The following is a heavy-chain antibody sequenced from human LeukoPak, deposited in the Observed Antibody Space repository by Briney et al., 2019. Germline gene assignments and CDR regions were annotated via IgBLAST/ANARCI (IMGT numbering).Heavy chain of an antibody. D-gene: IGHD2-15*01. J-gene: IGHJ4*02. CDR1: GYDFTPNY. CDR3: AKGYCTGASCYVLDS. V-gene: IGHV1-46*01. CDR2: INPSVSST. Sequence: ASVNVSCKASGYDFTPNYIHWVRQAPGQGLEWMGTINPSVSSTTYGQRFRGRVTMTRDTSTATVYTDLGSLTSEDTAIYYCAKGYCTGASCYVLDSWGQGTLVTVSS.